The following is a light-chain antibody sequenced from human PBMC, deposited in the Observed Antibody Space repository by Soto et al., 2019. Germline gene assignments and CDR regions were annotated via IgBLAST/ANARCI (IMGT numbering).Light chain of an antibody. Sequence: EIVLTQSPATLSLSPGERATLSCRASQSVSSYLAWYQQKPGQAPRLLIYDASNRATGIPARFSGSGSGTDFTLTISSLKPEDFAVYYCQQRSNWWTFGQGTKVEIK. J-gene: IGKJ1*01. CDR2: DAS. V-gene: IGKV3-11*01. CDR3: QQRSNWWT. CDR1: QSVSSY.